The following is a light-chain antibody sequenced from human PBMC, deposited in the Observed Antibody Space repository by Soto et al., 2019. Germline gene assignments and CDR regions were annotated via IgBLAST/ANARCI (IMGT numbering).Light chain of an antibody. CDR3: SSYAGIDNYVI. V-gene: IGLV2-8*01. J-gene: IGLJ2*01. Sequence: QSALTQPPSASGSPGQSVTISCTATSSDVGGYNFVSWYQQHPGKAPKLLISEFTKRPSGVPDRFSGSKSGYTASLTVSGLQAEDEADYYFSSYAGIDNYVIFGGGTKLTVL. CDR2: EFT. CDR1: SSDVGGYNF.